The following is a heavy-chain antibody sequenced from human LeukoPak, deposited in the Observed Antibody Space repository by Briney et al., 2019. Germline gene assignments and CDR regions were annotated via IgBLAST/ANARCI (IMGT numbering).Heavy chain of an antibody. CDR3: AKDVYDSGSYYLDY. D-gene: IGHD3-10*01. J-gene: IGHJ4*02. Sequence: GGSLRLSCAASGFTFSSYEMNWVRQAPGKGLEWVSYISSSGSTIYYADSVKGRFTISRDNAKNSLYLQMNSLRADDVALYYCAKDVYDSGSYYLDYWGQGTLVTVSS. CDR2: ISSSGSTI. CDR1: GFTFSSYE. V-gene: IGHV3-48*03.